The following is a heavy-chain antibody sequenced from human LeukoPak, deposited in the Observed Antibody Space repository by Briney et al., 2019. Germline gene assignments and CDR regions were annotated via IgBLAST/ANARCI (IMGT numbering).Heavy chain of an antibody. V-gene: IGHV4-39*07. D-gene: IGHD4-11*01. Sequence: SETLSLTCTVSGGSISNTDYYWGWIRQSPGKGLEWIGNIYYRGSTYYNPSLKSRVTISVDTSKNQFSLKLSSVTAADTAVYYCAREADSSNYSRSGNWFDPWGQGTLVTVSS. CDR3: AREADSSNYSRSGNWFDP. CDR2: IYYRGST. J-gene: IGHJ5*02. CDR1: GGSISNTDYY.